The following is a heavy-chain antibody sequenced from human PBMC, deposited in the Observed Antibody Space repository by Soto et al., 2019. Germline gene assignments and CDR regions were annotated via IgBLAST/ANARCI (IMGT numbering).Heavy chain of an antibody. D-gene: IGHD4-17*01. CDR2: IYYSGST. V-gene: IGHV4-39*01. Sequence: PAETLSLTFPVSCGSISSSSYYWGWIRQPPVKGLEWIGSIYYSGSTYYNPSLKSRVARSVVTSKNQFSLKLSSVTAADTAVYSCARHRATVTTRGDYYYDGMDVWGQVTTVTV. CDR3: ARHRATVTTRGDYYYDGMDV. CDR1: CGSISSSSYY. J-gene: IGHJ6*02.